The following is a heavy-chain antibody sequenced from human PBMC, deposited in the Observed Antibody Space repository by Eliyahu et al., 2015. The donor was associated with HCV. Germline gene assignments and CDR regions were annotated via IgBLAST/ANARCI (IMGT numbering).Heavy chain of an antibody. CDR2: IHXSGST. J-gene: IGHJ5*02. V-gene: IGHV4-59*01. CDR1: GGSITTXX. CDR3: ASGGGGIAVAGTGGWFDP. Sequence: QVQLQESGPGLVKPSETLSLTCPVSGGSITTXXWSWLRQPPGKGLEWXGYIHXSGSTNYHPPLKRRVTISVDTSKNQFSLNLTSVTAADTAVYYCASGGGGIAVAGTGGWFDPWGQGTLVTVSS. D-gene: IGHD6-19*01.